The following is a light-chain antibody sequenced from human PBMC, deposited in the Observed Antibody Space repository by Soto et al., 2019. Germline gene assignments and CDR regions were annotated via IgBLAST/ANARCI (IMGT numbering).Light chain of an antibody. Sequence: QSALTQPASVSGSPGQSITISCTGTSSDVGGYNYVSWYQQHPGKAPKLMIYEVSNRPSGVSNRFSGSKSGNTASLTISGLQGEDEAEYYCCSYAGSYTWVFGGGTKLTVL. CDR3: CSYAGSYTWV. J-gene: IGLJ3*02. V-gene: IGLV2-14*01. CDR2: EVS. CDR1: SSDVGGYNY.